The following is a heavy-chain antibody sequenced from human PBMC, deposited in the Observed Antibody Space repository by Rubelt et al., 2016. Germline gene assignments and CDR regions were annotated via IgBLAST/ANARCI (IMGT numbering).Heavy chain of an antibody. D-gene: IGHD2-15*01. Sequence: EVQLLESGGGLVQPGGSLRLSCVASGFTFNNYAMNWVRQAPGKGLEWVSYISGSSVNKYYADSVKGRFTISRDNAKNSLYLQMNRVRDEETAVYDGARDPGYCSGGSCSSDWGQGTLVTVSS. CDR1: GFTFNNYA. CDR2: ISGSSVNK. J-gene: IGHJ1*01. CDR3: ARDPGYCSGGSCSSD. V-gene: IGHV3-48*02.